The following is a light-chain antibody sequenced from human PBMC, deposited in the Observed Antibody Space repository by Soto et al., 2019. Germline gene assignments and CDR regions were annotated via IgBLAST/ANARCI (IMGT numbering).Light chain of an antibody. J-gene: IGLJ3*02. Sequence: QSALTQPPSVSGSPGQSVTISCTGTGSDVGSYNRVSWYQQPPGTAPKLIIYEVTTRPSGVPGRFSGSKSGNTAPLTISGLQAEDEADYYCYSWASSNTWVFGGGTKVTVL. CDR1: GSDVGSYNR. CDR3: YSWASSNTWV. V-gene: IGLV2-18*02. CDR2: EVT.